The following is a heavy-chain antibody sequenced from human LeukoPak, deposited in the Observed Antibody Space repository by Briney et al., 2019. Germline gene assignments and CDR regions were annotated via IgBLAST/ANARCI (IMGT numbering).Heavy chain of an antibody. V-gene: IGHV1-18*01. D-gene: IGHD5-18*01. CDR3: ATQIQLWSSDAFDI. Sequence: GASVTVSFKASGYTFTSYGISWVRQAPGQGLEWMGWISAYNGNTNYAQKLQGRVTMTEDTSTDTAYMELSSLRSEDTAVYYCATQIQLWSSDAFDIWGQGTMVTVSS. CDR1: GYTFTSYG. CDR2: ISAYNGNT. J-gene: IGHJ3*02.